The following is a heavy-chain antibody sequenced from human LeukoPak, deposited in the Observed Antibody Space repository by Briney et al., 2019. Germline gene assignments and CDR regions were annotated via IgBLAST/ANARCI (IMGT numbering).Heavy chain of an antibody. D-gene: IGHD2-2*01. Sequence: GGSLRLSCAASGFTFSSYAMHWVRQAPGKGLEWVAVIGYDGSNQYYTDSVKGRFSISRDNSKNTVYLQLNSLTSEDTAVYHXXXXXXXXXXXXSCYVRFAHWGQGTLVTVSS. CDR1: GFTFSSYA. CDR3: XXXXXXXXXXXSCYVRFAH. J-gene: IGHJ4*02. CDR2: IGYDGSNQ. V-gene: IGHV3-30-3*01.